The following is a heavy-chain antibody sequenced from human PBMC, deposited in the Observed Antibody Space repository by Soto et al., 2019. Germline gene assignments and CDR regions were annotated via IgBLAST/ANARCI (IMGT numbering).Heavy chain of an antibody. D-gene: IGHD4-17*01. Sequence: QVQLVQSGAEVKKPGASVKVSCKASGYIFTTYDINWVRQSAGQGLEYLGWINPNSGNTDYVQKFKGRVTMTRNTYNNTDYMELNSLSSEDTALYFYARGIMHGDYSRGFDPWGQGTLVTVSS. CDR3: ARGIMHGDYSRGFDP. CDR1: GYIFTTYD. V-gene: IGHV1-8*01. J-gene: IGHJ5*02. CDR2: INPNSGNT.